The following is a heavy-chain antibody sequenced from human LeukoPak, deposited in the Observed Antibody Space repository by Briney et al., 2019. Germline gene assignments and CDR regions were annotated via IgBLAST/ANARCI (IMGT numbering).Heavy chain of an antibody. D-gene: IGHD5-12*01. CDR1: GFTFDDYG. CDR2: ISGSGDSI. Sequence: PGGSLRLSCAASGFTFDDYGMSWVRQAPGKGLEWVSGISGSGDSIYYADSVKGRFTISRDNSKNTLYLQMNSLRAEDTAVYYCARGPSGYHNTGGQGTLVTVSS. V-gene: IGHV3-23*01. CDR3: ARGPSGYHNT. J-gene: IGHJ4*02.